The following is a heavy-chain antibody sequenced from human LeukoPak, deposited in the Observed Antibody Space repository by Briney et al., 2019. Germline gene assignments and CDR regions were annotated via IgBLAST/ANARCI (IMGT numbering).Heavy chain of an antibody. V-gene: IGHV1-18*01. Sequence: VASVKVSFKASGYTFTSYGISWVRQAPGQGLEWMGWISAYNGNTNYAQKLQGRVTMTTDTSTSTAYMELRSLRSDDTAVYYCARVRGCGSGNYNDAFDIWGQGTMVTVSS. J-gene: IGHJ3*02. D-gene: IGHD3-10*01. CDR3: ARVRGCGSGNYNDAFDI. CDR2: ISAYNGNT. CDR1: GYTFTSYG.